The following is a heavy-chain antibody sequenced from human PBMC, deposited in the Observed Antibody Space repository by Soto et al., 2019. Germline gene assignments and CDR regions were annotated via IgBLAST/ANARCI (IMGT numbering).Heavy chain of an antibody. CDR1: GYTFTTYE. CDR3: ARVGSSSSPIDF. V-gene: IGHV1-18*01. Sequence: QVQLVQSGAEVKKPGASVKVSCKASGYTFTTYEIIWVRQAPGQGLEWMGWISAYNGNTNYAQRLQGRVTITTDTSTSTTYMELRSLKSDDTAVYYCARVGSSSSPIDFWGQGTLVTVSS. CDR2: ISAYNGNT. J-gene: IGHJ4*02. D-gene: IGHD6-6*01.